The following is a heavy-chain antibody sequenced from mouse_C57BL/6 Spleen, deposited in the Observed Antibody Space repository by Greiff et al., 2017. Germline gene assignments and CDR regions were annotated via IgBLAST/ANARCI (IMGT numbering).Heavy chain of an antibody. D-gene: IGHD1-1*01. CDR1: GYSFTGYY. CDR2: INPSTGGT. Sequence: VQLQQSGPELVKPGASVKISCKASGYSFTGYYMNWVKQSPEKSLEWIGEINPSTGGTTYNQKFKAKATLTVDKSSSTAYMQLKSLTSEDSAVYYCAREGSTPYAMDYWGQGTSVTVSS. V-gene: IGHV1-42*01. J-gene: IGHJ4*01. CDR3: AREGSTPYAMDY.